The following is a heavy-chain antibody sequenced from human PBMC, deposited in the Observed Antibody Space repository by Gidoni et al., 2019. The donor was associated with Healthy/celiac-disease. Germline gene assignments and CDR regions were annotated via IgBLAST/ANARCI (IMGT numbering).Heavy chain of an antibody. D-gene: IGHD2-2*01. CDR1: GFPFISYA. J-gene: IGHJ6*02. V-gene: IGHV3-30-3*01. CDR2: ISYDGSNK. Sequence: QVQLVESWGVVVQPGRSLRLSCAASGFPFISYAMHWVRQAPGKGLEWVAVISYDGSNKYYADSVKGRFTISRDNSKNTLYLQMNSLRAEDTAVYYCARAVGGDYYYYGMDVWGQGTTVTVSS. CDR3: ARAVGGDYYYYGMDV.